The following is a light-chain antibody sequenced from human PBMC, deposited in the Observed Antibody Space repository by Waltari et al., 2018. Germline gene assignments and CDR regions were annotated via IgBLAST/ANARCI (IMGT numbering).Light chain of an antibody. Sequence: DIQMTQSPSTLSASVGDRVTITCRASQSFSSWLAWYQQKPGKAPKLLIYEASTLESGLPSRFSGSGSGTEFTRTISSLQPDDSATYFCQQYNRYPYTFGQGTKLEIK. J-gene: IGKJ2*01. CDR2: EAS. CDR3: QQYNRYPYT. V-gene: IGKV1-5*03. CDR1: QSFSSW.